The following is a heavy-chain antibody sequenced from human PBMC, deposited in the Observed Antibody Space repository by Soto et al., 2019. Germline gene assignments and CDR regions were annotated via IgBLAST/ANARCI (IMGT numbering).Heavy chain of an antibody. D-gene: IGHD6-19*01. J-gene: IGHJ4*02. CDR2: INYSGST. V-gene: IGHV4-34*01. CDR1: GGSFANYY. Sequence: SETLSLTCAVYGGSFANYYWNWIRQPPGKGLEWIGEINYSGSTDYNPSLESRVTISVDPSKNQFSLNLSSVTAADTAVYYCASNPSRGSAWPPDYWGQGIQVTVSS. CDR3: ASNPSRGSAWPPDY.